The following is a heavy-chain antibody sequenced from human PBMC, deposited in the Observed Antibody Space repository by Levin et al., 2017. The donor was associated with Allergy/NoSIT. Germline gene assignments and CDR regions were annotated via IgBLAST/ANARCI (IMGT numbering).Heavy chain of an antibody. Sequence: GGSLRLSCAASGFTFSSYAMHWVRQAPGKGLEWVAVISYDGSNKYYADSVKGRFTISRDNSKNTLYLQMNSLRAEDTAVYYCARDEGDIVVVPAAIPDERAAAGTGHYYYYGMDVWGQGTTVTVSS. D-gene: IGHD2-2*01. CDR3: ARDEGDIVVVPAAIPDERAAAGTGHYYYYGMDV. V-gene: IGHV3-30-3*01. CDR1: GFTFSSYA. CDR2: ISYDGSNK. J-gene: IGHJ6*02.